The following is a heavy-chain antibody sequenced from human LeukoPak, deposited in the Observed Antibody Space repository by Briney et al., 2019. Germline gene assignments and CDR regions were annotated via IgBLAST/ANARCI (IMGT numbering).Heavy chain of an antibody. J-gene: IGHJ3*02. CDR2: ISAYNGNT. CDR3: ARVQWGSSGLDAFDI. Sequence: GASVKVSCKASGYTFTSYGISWGRQAPRQGLEWMGWISAYNGNTNYAQKLQGRVTMTTDTSTSTAYMELRSLRSDDTAVYYCARVQWGSSGLDAFDIWGQGTMVTVSS. V-gene: IGHV1-18*01. CDR1: GYTFTSYG. D-gene: IGHD6-19*01.